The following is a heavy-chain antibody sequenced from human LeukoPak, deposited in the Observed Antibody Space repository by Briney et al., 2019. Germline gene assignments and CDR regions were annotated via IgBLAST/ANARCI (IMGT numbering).Heavy chain of an antibody. Sequence: SETLSLTCTVSGDSINSYYWSWIRQPPGKGLEWIAYIYYSGNTNYNPSLKSRVTISVDTSKNQFSLKLSSVTAADTAVYYCARVWVGIVVPAAIRKDWFDPWGQGTLVTVSS. J-gene: IGHJ5*02. CDR2: IYYSGNT. CDR1: GDSINSYY. V-gene: IGHV4-59*12. CDR3: ARVWVGIVVPAAIRKDWFDP. D-gene: IGHD2-2*02.